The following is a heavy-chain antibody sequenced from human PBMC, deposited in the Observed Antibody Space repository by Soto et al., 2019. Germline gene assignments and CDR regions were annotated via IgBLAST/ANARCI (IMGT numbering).Heavy chain of an antibody. V-gene: IGHV3-23*01. D-gene: IGHD2-2*01. J-gene: IGHJ4*02. CDR2: ISGSGTST. CDR3: AKDRGPYASSCSPD. Sequence: EVQLLDSGGRSVQPGGSLRLSCAASGFTFNNYAMTWVRQAPGKGLEWVSSISGSGTSTYYADSVRGRFIISRDNSKDTLYLQMNTLRAEDTAMYFCAKDRGPYASSCSPDWGQGTLVTVSS. CDR1: GFTFNNYA.